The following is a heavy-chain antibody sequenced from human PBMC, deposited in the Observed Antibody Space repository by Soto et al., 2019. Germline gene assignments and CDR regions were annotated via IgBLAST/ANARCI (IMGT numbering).Heavy chain of an antibody. J-gene: IGHJ6*02. CDR1: GYPFTSYA. D-gene: IGHD3-10*01. V-gene: IGHV1-3*01. CDR2: INAGNGNT. Sequence: QVQLVQSGAEVKKPGASVKVSCKASGYPFTSYAMNWVRQAPGQRLEWMAWINAGNGNTKYSQKFQGRVTITRDTSASTAYMELSSLRSEDTAVYYCASSYYGSGNPKDYYYGMDVWGQGTTVTVSS. CDR3: ASSYYGSGNPKDYYYGMDV.